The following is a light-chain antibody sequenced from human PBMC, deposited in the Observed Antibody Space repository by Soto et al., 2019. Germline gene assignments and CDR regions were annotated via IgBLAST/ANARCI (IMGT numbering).Light chain of an antibody. J-gene: IGLJ1*01. Sequence: QSVLTQPASVXGSPGQSITISCTGTSSDVGGYNYVSWYQQHPGKAPKLMIYDVSNRPSGVSNRFSGSKSGNTASLTISGLQAEAEADYYCSSYTSSSAYVFGTGTKVTVL. CDR1: SSDVGGYNY. CDR2: DVS. CDR3: SSYTSSSAYV. V-gene: IGLV2-14*01.